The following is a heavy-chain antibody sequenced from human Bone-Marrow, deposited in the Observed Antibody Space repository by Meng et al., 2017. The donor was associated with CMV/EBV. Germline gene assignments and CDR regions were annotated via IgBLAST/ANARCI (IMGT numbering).Heavy chain of an antibody. J-gene: IGHJ4*02. CDR3: ASDLVVPAARAVY. CDR1: GFTVSSNY. Sequence: GGSLRLSCAASGFTVSSNYMTWVRQAPGKGLEWVAVISYDGSNKYYADSVKGRFTISRDNSKNTLYLQMNSLRTEDTDVYYCASDLVVPAARAVYWGQGSLVTVSS. V-gene: IGHV3-30-3*01. D-gene: IGHD2-2*01. CDR2: ISYDGSNK.